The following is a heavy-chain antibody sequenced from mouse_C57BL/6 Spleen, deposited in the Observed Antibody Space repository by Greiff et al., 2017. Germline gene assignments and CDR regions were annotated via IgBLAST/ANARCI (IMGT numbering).Heavy chain of an antibody. Sequence: EVKLMESGGDLVKPGGSLKLSCAASGFTFSSYGMSWVRQTPDKRLEWVATISSGGSYTYYPDSVKGRFTISRDNAKNTLYLQMSSLKSEDTAMYYCSRGYSNYYAMDYWGQGPSVTVAS. J-gene: IGHJ4*01. D-gene: IGHD2-5*01. CDR1: GFTFSSYG. CDR3: SRGYSNYYAMDY. V-gene: IGHV5-6*01. CDR2: ISSGGSYT.